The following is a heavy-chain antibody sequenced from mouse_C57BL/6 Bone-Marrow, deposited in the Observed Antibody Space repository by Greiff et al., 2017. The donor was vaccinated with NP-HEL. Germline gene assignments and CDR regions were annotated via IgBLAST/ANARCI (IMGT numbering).Heavy chain of an antibody. J-gene: IGHJ2*01. V-gene: IGHV1-19*01. Sequence: EVQLQESGPVLVKPGASVKMSCKASGYTFTDYYMNWVKQSHGKSLEWIGVINPYNGGTSYNQKFKGKATLTVDKSSSTAYMELNSLTSEDSAVYDCARWFLGQGYWGQGTTLTVSS. CDR3: ARWFLGQGY. CDR1: GYTFTDYY. CDR2: INPYNGGT. D-gene: IGHD3-3*01.